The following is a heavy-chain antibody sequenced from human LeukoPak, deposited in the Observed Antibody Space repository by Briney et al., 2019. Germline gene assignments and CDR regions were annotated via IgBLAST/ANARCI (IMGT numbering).Heavy chain of an antibody. CDR1: GFTFNIYA. J-gene: IGHJ1*01. CDR2: ISETSRKT. D-gene: IGHD5-24*01. V-gene: IGHV3-23*01. CDR3: VQEARRDGYKLAPVAEH. Sequence: GGSLRLSCAAFGFTFNIYAMSWVRQAPEKGLEWVSAISETSRKTYYADPVKGRFTISRDNSKNTLYLQMTDLRDEDTAVYYCVQEARRDGYKLAPVAEHWGQGTLVTVSS.